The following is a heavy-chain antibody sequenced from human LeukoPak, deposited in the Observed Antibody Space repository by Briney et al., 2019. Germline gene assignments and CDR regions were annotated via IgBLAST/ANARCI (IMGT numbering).Heavy chain of an antibody. Sequence: GGSLRLSCAASGFTLGDYGISWVRQAPGKGLEWVAGVNRNGEGTAYGASVKGRFTISRDNAKKSLVLQMDSLRAEDTARYYCVRGNSSPRGFFDYWGQGTLVTVSS. CDR1: GFTLGDYG. D-gene: IGHD2-2*01. CDR3: VRGNSSPRGFFDY. CDR2: VNRNGEGT. J-gene: IGHJ4*02. V-gene: IGHV3-20*04.